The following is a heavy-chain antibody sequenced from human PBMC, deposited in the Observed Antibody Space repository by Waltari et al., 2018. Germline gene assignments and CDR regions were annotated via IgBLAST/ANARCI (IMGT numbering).Heavy chain of an antibody. V-gene: IGHV2-26*01. Sequence: QVTLKESGPVLVKPTETLTLTCSVSGFSLSNPKMGVTWIRQPPGKALEWLAHIFSNDEESYNASLQTRLTISKDASKSQVVLTVTNMGPVDTATYYCARTRAAIVGTIATYYYYYGMDVWGQGTPVTVSS. CDR3: ARTRAAIVGTIATYYYYYGMDV. J-gene: IGHJ6*02. CDR2: IFSNDEE. CDR1: GFSLSNPKMG. D-gene: IGHD1-26*01.